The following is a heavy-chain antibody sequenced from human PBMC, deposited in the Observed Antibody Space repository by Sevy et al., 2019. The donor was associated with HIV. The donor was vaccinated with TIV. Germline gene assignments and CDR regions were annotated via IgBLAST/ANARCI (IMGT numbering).Heavy chain of an antibody. CDR1: GFTFSSYA. D-gene: IGHD4-17*01. J-gene: IGHJ6*02. V-gene: IGHV3-30-3*01. CDR3: ARDPIDYGDQEPYYYYGMDV. CDR2: ISYDGSNK. Sequence: GGSLRLSCAASGFTFSSYAMHWVRQAPGKGLEWVAVISYDGSNKYYADSVKGRFTISRDNSKNTLYLQMISLRAEDTAVYYCARDPIDYGDQEPYYYYGMDVWGQGTTVTVSS.